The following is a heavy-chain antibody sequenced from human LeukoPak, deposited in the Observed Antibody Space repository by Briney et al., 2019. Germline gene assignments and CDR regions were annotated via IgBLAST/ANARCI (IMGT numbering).Heavy chain of an antibody. CDR1: GYIFTSYW. Sequence: GESLKISCKGSGYIFTSYWIGWVRQMPGKGLEWMGIIYPGDSDTRYSPSFQGQVTISADKSISTAYLQWSSLKASDTAMYYCARQPDYGDPSYYFDYWGQGTLVTVSS. D-gene: IGHD4-17*01. CDR3: ARQPDYGDPSYYFDY. J-gene: IGHJ4*02. V-gene: IGHV5-51*01. CDR2: IYPGDSDT.